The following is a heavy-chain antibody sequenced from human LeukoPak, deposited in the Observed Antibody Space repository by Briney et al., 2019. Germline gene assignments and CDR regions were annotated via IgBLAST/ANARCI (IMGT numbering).Heavy chain of an antibody. CDR2: IIPIFGTA. Sequence: SVKVSCKASGGTFSGYAISWVRQAPGQGLEWMGGIIPIFGTANYAQKFQGRVTITADESTSTAYMELSSLRSEDTAVYYCAHQQLGSSEFDYWGQGTLVTVSS. J-gene: IGHJ4*02. D-gene: IGHD6-13*01. V-gene: IGHV1-69*13. CDR1: GGTFSGYA. CDR3: AHQQLGSSEFDY.